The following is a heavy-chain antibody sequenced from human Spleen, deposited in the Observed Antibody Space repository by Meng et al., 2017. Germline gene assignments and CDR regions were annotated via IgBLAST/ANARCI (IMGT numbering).Heavy chain of an antibody. CDR3: VRHLGD. CDR1: GFTFSNSW. Sequence: EVQLVESGAGLVQPGGSLTPSCTASGFTFSNSWMHWVRQAPGKGLVWVAEIKTDGTVTNYADSVRGRLTISRDNAQNTVYLQMNSLRVEDTAVYYCVRHLGDWGQGTLVTVSS. CDR2: IKTDGTVT. D-gene: IGHD3-16*01. V-gene: IGHV3-74*01. J-gene: IGHJ4*02.